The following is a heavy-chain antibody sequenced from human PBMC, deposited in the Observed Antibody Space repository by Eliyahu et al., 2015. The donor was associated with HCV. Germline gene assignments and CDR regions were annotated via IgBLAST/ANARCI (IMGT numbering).Heavy chain of an antibody. CDR2: IYYSGST. D-gene: IGHD4-11*01. J-gene: IGHJ5*02. V-gene: IGHV4-39*01. Sequence: QLQLQESGPGLVKPSETLSLTCTVSGGSISSSSYYWGWIRQPPGKGLEWIGSIYYSGSTYYNPSLKSRVTISVDTSKNQFSLKLSSVTAADTAVYYCARVTATVRGNWFDPWGQGTLVTVSS. CDR1: GGSISSSSYY. CDR3: ARVTATVRGNWFDP.